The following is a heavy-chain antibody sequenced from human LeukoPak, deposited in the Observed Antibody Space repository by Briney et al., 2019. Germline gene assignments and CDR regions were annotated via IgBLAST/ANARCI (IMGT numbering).Heavy chain of an antibody. CDR2: ISYAGSNK. CDR3: ARDPLLAGPFDS. Sequence: GGSLRLSCAASGFTFSSYAMQWVRQAPGKGLEGVAGISYAGSNKYYADSVKGRFTISRDNSKNTLYLQMNSLRAEDTAVHYCARDPLLAGPFDSWGEGTLVTVSS. CDR1: GFTFSSYA. V-gene: IGHV3-30*14. D-gene: IGHD6-13*01. J-gene: IGHJ4*02.